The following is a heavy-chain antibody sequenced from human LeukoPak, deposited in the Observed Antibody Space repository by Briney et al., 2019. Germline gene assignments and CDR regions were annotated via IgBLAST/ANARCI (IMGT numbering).Heavy chain of an antibody. CDR1: GFTISNYW. CDR2: IKLDGSEQ. J-gene: IGHJ4*02. CDR3: ARDCCSSGSHDY. V-gene: IGHV3-7*04. Sequence: GGSLRLSSAASGFTISNYWMTWVRQAPGKGLEWVANIKLDGSEQYYVDSVKGRFTISRDNAKNSLYLQMNSMRAEDTGVYYCARDCCSSGSHDYWGQGALVTVSS. D-gene: IGHD3-10*01.